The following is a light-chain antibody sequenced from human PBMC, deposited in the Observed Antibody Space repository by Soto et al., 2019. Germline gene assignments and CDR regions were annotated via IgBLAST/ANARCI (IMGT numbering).Light chain of an antibody. CDR3: QQYNDSPWT. J-gene: IGKJ1*01. V-gene: IGKV3-15*01. CDR2: GAS. CDR1: QSVGSD. Sequence: EIVMTQSPATLSVSPGERATLSCRASQSVGSDLAWYQQKPGQTPRLLIYGASTRATSIPARFSGSGSGTEFTLTIGSLQSEDFALYYCQQYNDSPWTFGQGTKVEIK.